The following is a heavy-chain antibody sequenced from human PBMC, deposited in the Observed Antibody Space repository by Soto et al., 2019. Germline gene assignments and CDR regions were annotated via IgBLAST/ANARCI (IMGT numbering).Heavy chain of an antibody. V-gene: IGHV4-59*08. CDR3: ARRPLYGMDV. J-gene: IGHJ6*02. Sequence: QVQLQESGPGLVKPSETLSLTCTVSGGSISRNYWSWIRQPPGKGLEWIGYIHYSGSTYYNPSLKCPATISVGTSQSQFSVGLSSVIAADTRVYFCARRPLYGMDVWGQGTTVTVSS. CDR1: GGSISRNY. CDR2: IHYSGST.